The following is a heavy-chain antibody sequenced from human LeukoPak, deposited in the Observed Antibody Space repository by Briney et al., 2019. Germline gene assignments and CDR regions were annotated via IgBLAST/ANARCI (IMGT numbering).Heavy chain of an antibody. CDR3: AKEPTGDKSFDS. Sequence: SETLSLTCTVSGASISRTTYYWGWFRQPPGKGLEWIATMFYSGYTYYNPSLKSRVTISIDTSENQVSLKLSFVTAADTALYYCAKEPTGDKSFDSWGQETLVTVSS. CDR2: MFYSGYT. J-gene: IGHJ4*02. D-gene: IGHD7-27*01. CDR1: GASISRTTYY. V-gene: IGHV4-39*07.